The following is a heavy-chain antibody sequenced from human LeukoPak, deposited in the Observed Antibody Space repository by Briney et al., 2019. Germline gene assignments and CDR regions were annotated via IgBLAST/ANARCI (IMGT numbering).Heavy chain of an antibody. J-gene: IGHJ4*02. V-gene: IGHV3-11*04. D-gene: IGHD1-1*01. Sequence: PGGSLRLSCTASGFTFSDFYVSWIRQAPGKGLEWVSYISSSGSSTYYAGSVKGRFTISRDNSNNSLFLQMNSLEVEGTAVYYCARDKRRFNNWGQGTLVTVSS. CDR1: GFTFSDFY. CDR2: ISSSGSST. CDR3: ARDKRRFNN.